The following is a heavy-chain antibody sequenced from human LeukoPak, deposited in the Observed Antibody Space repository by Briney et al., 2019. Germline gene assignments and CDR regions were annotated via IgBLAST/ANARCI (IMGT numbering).Heavy chain of an antibody. CDR3: ARYYYDSSGYYPPYMDV. D-gene: IGHD3-22*01. CDR2: IYYSGST. J-gene: IGHJ6*03. V-gene: IGHV4-39*01. CDR1: GGSISSSSYY. Sequence: MPSETLSLTCTVSGGSISSSSYYWGWIRQPPGKGLEWIGSIYYSGSTYYNPSLKSRVTISVDTSKNQFSLKLSSVTAADTAVYYGARYYYDSSGYYPPYMDVWGKGTTVTVSS.